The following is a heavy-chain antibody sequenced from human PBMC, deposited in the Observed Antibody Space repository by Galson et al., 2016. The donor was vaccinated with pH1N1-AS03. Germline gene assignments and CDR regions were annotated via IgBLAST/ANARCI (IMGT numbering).Heavy chain of an antibody. CDR1: GYTFTSYG. J-gene: IGHJ4*02. CDR3: ARELGGGIIKEAY. D-gene: IGHD3-10*01. CDR2: ISGDNGNT. Sequence: SGYTFTSYGISWLRQAPGQGLEWMGWISGDNGNTNYAQKFQGRVTMTTDTSTSTAYMRLRSPRSDETAVFYCARELGGGIIKEAYWGQGTLVTVSS. V-gene: IGHV1-18*04.